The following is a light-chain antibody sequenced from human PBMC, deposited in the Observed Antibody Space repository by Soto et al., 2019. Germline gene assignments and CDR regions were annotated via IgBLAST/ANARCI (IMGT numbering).Light chain of an antibody. CDR3: SSYTSSSPYVV. Sequence: QSALTQPASVSGSPGQSITISCTGTSSDVGGYNYVSWYQQHPGKAPKLMIYDVSNRPSGVSNRFSGSKSGNTASLTISGVQAEDEADYYCSSYTSSSPYVVFGGGTQLTVL. CDR2: DVS. J-gene: IGLJ2*01. CDR1: SSDVGGYNY. V-gene: IGLV2-14*01.